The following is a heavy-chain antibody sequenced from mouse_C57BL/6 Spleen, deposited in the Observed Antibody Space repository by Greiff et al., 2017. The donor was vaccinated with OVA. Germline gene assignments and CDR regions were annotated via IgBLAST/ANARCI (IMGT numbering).Heavy chain of an antibody. CDR1: GYTFTSYW. CDR2: LYPGSGST. CDR3: ARPYYSNYAMDY. J-gene: IGHJ4*01. V-gene: IGHV1-55*01. D-gene: IGHD2-5*01. Sequence: QVQLQQPGAELVKPGASVKMSCKASGYTFTSYWITWVKQRPGQGLEWIGDLYPGSGSTNYNEKFKSKATLTVDTSSSTAYRQLSSLTSEDSAVYYCARPYYSNYAMDYWGQGTSVTVSS.